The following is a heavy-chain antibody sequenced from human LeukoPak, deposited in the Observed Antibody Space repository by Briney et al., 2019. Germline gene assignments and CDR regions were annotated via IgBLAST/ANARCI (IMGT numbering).Heavy chain of an antibody. J-gene: IGHJ4*02. CDR3: ARAYCGGDCYPPQYYFDY. Sequence: PSQTLSLTCAVSGGSISSGGYSWSWIRQPPGKGPECIGYIYHSGSTYYNPSLKSRVTISVDRSKNQFSLKLSSVTAADTAVYYCARAYCGGDCYPPQYYFDYWGQGTLVTVSS. D-gene: IGHD2-21*02. CDR2: IYHSGST. V-gene: IGHV4-30-2*01. CDR1: GGSISSGGYS.